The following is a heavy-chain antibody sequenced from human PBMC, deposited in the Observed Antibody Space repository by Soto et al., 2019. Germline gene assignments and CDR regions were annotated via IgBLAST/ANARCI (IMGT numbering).Heavy chain of an antibody. CDR1: GGSVSSGSYY. J-gene: IGHJ4*02. V-gene: IGHV4-61*01. D-gene: IGHD3-16*01. Sequence: SETLSLTCTVSGGSVSSGSYYWSWIRQPPGKGLEWIGYIYYSGSTNYNPSLKSRVTISVDTSKNQFSLKLSSVTAADTAVYYCARAKGGLGTRIDYWGQGTLVTVSS. CDR2: IYYSGST. CDR3: ARAKGGLGTRIDY.